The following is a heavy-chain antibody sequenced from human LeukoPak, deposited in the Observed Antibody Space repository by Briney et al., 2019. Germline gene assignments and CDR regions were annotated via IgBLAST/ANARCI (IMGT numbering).Heavy chain of an antibody. V-gene: IGHV4-59*01. Sequence: SETLSLTCTVPGGSISSYYWSWIRQPPGKGLEWIGYIYYSGSTNYNPSLKSRVTISVDTSKNQFSLKLSSVTAADTAVYYCARGTGDLGAFDIWGQGTMVTVSS. CDR1: GGSISSYY. D-gene: IGHD3-16*01. J-gene: IGHJ3*02. CDR3: ARGTGDLGAFDI. CDR2: IYYSGST.